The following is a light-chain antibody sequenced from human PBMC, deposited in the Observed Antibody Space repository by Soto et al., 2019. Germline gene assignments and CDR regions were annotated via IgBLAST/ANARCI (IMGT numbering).Light chain of an antibody. CDR3: AAWDDSLNSRGV. J-gene: IGLJ3*02. CDR2: NNN. CDR1: RSNIGKNA. Sequence: QSVLTQPPSASGTPGQRVTISCSGSRSNIGKNAVSWYQQLPGTAPKLLIYNNNQRPSGVPDRFSGSKSGTSASLAISGLQSEDEADYYCAAWDDSLNSRGVFGGGTKRTVL. V-gene: IGLV1-44*01.